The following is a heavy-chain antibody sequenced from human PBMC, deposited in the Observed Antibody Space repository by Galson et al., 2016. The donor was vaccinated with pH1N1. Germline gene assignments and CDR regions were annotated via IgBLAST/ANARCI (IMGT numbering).Heavy chain of an antibody. CDR1: GYMFSSYG. Sequence: SLRLSCAVSGYMFSSYGMHWVRQAPGKGLEWVAFIRYDGSEKYYADSVKGRFTISRDNSMSTLYVQMDSLRAEDTDVYYCAGSSPYFYYHMGVWGKGTTVTVSS. CDR3: AGSSPYFYYHMGV. J-gene: IGHJ6*03. V-gene: IGHV3-30*02. D-gene: IGHD6-25*01. CDR2: IRYDGSEK.